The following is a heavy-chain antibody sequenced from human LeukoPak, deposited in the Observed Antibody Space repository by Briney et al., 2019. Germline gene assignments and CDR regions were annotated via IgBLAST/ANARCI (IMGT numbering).Heavy chain of an antibody. CDR3: AAGLRQGGVEDY. J-gene: IGHJ4*02. CDR2: ISGSGGST. Sequence: PGGSLTLSCAASGFTFSSYAMSWVRQAPGKGLEWVSAISGSGGSTYYAHSVKGRFTISRDNSKNTLYLQMNSLRAEDTAVYYCAAGLRQGGVEDYWGQGTLVTVSS. CDR1: GFTFSSYA. D-gene: IGHD3-16*01. V-gene: IGHV3-23*01.